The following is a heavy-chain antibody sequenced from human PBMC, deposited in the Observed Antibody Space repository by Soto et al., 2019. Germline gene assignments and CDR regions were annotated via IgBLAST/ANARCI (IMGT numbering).Heavy chain of an antibody. Sequence: GPSVKVSCKASGGSFTYTLSWVRQAPGQGLEWMGGIIPTFGTTNYAQKFQGRVTITADESTKTAYMELSTLRSEDTAVYYCARLHSHGTYGMDVWGQGTTVTVSS. D-gene: IGHD5-18*01. J-gene: IGHJ6*02. CDR1: GGSFTYT. V-gene: IGHV1-69*13. CDR2: IIPTFGTT. CDR3: ARLHSHGTYGMDV.